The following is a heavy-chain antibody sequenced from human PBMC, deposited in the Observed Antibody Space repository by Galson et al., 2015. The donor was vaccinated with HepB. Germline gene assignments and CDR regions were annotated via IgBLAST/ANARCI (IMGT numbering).Heavy chain of an antibody. CDR1: GFTFSSYW. D-gene: IGHD3-22*01. V-gene: IGHV3-7*01. J-gene: IGHJ4*02. CDR3: ARDETIDYYDSSGYFDY. CDR2: IKQDGSEK. Sequence: SLRLSCAASGFTFSSYWMSWVRQAPGKGLEWVANIKQDGSEKYYVDSVKGRFTISRDNAKNSLYLQMNSLRAEDTAVYYCARDETIDYYDSSGYFDYWGQGTLVTVSS.